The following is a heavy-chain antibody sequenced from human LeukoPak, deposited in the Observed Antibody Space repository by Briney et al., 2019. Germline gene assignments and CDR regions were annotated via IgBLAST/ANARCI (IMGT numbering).Heavy chain of an antibody. D-gene: IGHD3-22*01. CDR1: GFTFSSYA. V-gene: IGHV3-23*01. Sequence: GSLRLSCAASGFTFSSYAMSWVRQAPGKGLEWVSAISGSGGSTYYADSVKGRFTISRDNSKNTLYLQMNSLRAEDTAVYYCAKWRYYYDSSGYYFDYWGQGTLVTVSS. CDR2: ISGSGGST. CDR3: AKWRYYYDSSGYYFDY. J-gene: IGHJ4*02.